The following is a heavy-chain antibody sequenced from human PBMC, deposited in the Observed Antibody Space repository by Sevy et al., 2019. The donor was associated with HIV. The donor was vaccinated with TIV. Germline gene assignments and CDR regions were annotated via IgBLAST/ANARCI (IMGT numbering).Heavy chain of an antibody. V-gene: IGHV3-7*03. CDR2: IKQDGYET. CDR1: GFNFRNSW. D-gene: IGHD1-26*01. CDR3: VRDKEEGANVLDY. J-gene: IGHJ4*02. Sequence: GGSLRLSCATFGFNFRNSWMAWVRQTPGKGLEFLADIKQDGYETYYVDSVKGRFTISRDNAKNSLHLQMNSLRAEDTAMYFCVRDKEEGANVLDYWRQGTPVTVSS.